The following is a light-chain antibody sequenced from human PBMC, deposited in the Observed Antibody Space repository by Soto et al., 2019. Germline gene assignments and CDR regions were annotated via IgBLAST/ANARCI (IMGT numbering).Light chain of an antibody. J-gene: IGKJ3*01. CDR2: DAS. CDR1: QSVSSN. CDR3: QQRSKWPEFT. Sequence: EIVLTQSPATLSLSPGERATLSCRASQSVSSNLAWYQHKPGQAPRLLMYDASNRATGIPVRFGGSGSGTDFSLTSSSLEPVVFAVYYCQQRSKWPEFTFGPGTRVDLQ. V-gene: IGKV3-11*01.